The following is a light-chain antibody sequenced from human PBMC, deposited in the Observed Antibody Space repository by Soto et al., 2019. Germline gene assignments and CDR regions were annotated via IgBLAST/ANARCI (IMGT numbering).Light chain of an antibody. Sequence: DIQMTQSPSSLSASVRDRVTITCRASQDIVNFLAWYQQKPGEVPKLLIYAASILQSGVPSRFSGSGSGTGFTLTISSLQPEDVATYYCQKYNTGPLTFGGGTKVEIK. CDR3: QKYNTGPLT. V-gene: IGKV1-27*01. CDR1: QDIVNF. CDR2: AAS. J-gene: IGKJ4*01.